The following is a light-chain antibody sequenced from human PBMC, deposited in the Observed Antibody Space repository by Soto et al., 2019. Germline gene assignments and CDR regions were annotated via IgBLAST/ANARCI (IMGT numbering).Light chain of an antibody. J-gene: IGKJ1*01. Sequence: EIVLTQSPATLSLSPGERATLSCRASRSISSYLVWYQQKPGQAPRLLMSDVSNRATGIPARFSGSGSGTDFTLTISSLEPEDFAVYYCQQYNSYSWTFGQGTKVDIK. CDR1: RSISSY. CDR3: QQYNSYSWT. V-gene: IGKV3-11*01. CDR2: DVS.